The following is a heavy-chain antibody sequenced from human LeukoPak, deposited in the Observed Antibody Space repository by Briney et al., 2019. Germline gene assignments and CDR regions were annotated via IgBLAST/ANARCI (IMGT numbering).Heavy chain of an antibody. Sequence: PGRSLRLSCAASGFTFSSYAMHWVRQAPGKGLEWVAVISYDGSNKYYADSVKGRFTISRDNSKNTLYLQMNSLRAEDTAVYYCARDAPSSGWSDAFDIWGQGTMVTVSS. CDR3: ARDAPSSGWSDAFDI. CDR1: GFTFSSYA. CDR2: ISYDGSNK. D-gene: IGHD6-13*01. J-gene: IGHJ3*02. V-gene: IGHV3-30-3*01.